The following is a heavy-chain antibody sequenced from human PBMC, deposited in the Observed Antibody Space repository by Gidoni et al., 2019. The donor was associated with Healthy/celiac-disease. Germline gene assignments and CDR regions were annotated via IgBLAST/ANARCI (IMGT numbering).Heavy chain of an antibody. CDR2: ISGSGGST. CDR3: ANQGVTDIVVVPAASDY. CDR1: GFTFSSYA. D-gene: IGHD2-2*01. J-gene: IGHJ4*02. V-gene: IGHV3-23*01. Sequence: EVQLLESGGGLVQPGGSLRLSCAASGFTFSSYAMSWVRQAPGKGLEWVSAISGSGGSTYYADSVKGRFTISRDNSKNTLYLQMNSLRAEDTAVYYCANQGVTDIVVVPAASDYWGQGTLVTVSS.